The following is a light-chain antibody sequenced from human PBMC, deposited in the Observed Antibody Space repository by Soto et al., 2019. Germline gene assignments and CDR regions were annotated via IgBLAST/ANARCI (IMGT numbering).Light chain of an antibody. V-gene: IGKV3-11*01. CDR2: DAS. CDR1: QSVSSY. CDR3: QQRSNWPPT. Sequence: LTQSPATLSLYTRERATLSCMASQSVSSYLAWYQQKPGQAPRLLIYDASNRATGIPARFSGSGSGTDFTLTISSLEPEDFAVYYCQQRSNWPPTVSQGTRLDIK. J-gene: IGKJ5*01.